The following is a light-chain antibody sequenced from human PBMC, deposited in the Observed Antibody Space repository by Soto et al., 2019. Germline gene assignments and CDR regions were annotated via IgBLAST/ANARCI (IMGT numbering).Light chain of an antibody. CDR2: KAS. Sequence: DIQMTQSPSTLSGSVGDSVTITCRASQTISSWLAWYQQKPGKAPKLLIYKASTLKSGVPSRFSGSGSGTEFTLTISSLQPDDFATYYCQHYNSYSEAFGKGTKVELK. J-gene: IGKJ1*01. CDR1: QTISSW. V-gene: IGKV1-5*03. CDR3: QHYNSYSEA.